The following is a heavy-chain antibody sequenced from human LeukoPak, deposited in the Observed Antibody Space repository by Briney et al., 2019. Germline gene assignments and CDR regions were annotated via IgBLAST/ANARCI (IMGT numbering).Heavy chain of an antibody. CDR1: GYTFTSYY. Sequence: ASVKVSCKASGYTFTSYYMHWVRQAPGQGLEWMGIINPSGGSTSYAQKFQGRVTMTRDTSTSTVHMELSSLRSEETAVYYCARDRRYYDSSGYYYYYYGMDVWGQGTTVTVSS. CDR3: ARDRRYYDSSGYYYYYYGMDV. J-gene: IGHJ6*02. V-gene: IGHV1-46*01. CDR2: INPSGGST. D-gene: IGHD3-22*01.